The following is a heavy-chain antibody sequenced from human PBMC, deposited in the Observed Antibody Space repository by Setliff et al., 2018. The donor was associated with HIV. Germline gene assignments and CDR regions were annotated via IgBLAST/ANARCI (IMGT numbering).Heavy chain of an antibody. CDR2: IHTSGST. D-gene: IGHD5-12*01. J-gene: IGHJ4*02. V-gene: IGHV4-61*02. CDR1: GGFISSGSYY. CDR3: ARDWGYIAATPDY. Sequence: TLSLTCTVSGGFISSGSYYWSWIRQPAGKGLEWIGRIHTSGSTNYNPSLKSRVTISVDTSKNQFSLNLSFVTAADTAIYYCARDWGYIAATPDYWGQGTRVTVSS.